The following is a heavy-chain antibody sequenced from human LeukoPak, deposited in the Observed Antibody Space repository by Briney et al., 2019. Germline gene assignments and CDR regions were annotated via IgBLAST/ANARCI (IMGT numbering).Heavy chain of an antibody. J-gene: IGHJ4*02. CDR2: IYYSGST. CDR3: ARQHPYYYGSGSPDY. Sequence: SETLPLTCTVSGGSISSSSYYWGWIRQPPGKGLEWIGSIYYSGSTYYNPSLKSRVTISVDTSKNQFSLKLSSVTAADTAVYYCARQHPYYYGSGSPDYWGQGTLVTVSS. CDR1: GGSISSSSYY. D-gene: IGHD3-10*01. V-gene: IGHV4-39*01.